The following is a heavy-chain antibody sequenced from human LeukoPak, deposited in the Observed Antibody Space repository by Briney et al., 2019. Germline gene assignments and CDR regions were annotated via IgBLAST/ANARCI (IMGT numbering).Heavy chain of an antibody. V-gene: IGHV3-7*01. CDR1: GFTFSSYW. D-gene: IGHD5-18*01. CDR2: IKQDGSEK. CDR3: ARQRGYSYGYSYDY. J-gene: IGHJ4*02. Sequence: GGSLRLSCAASGFTFSSYWMSWVRQAPGKGLEWVANIKQDGSEKYYVDSVKGRFTISRDNAKNSLYLQMNSLRAEDTAVYYCARQRGYSYGYSYDYWGQGTLVTVSS.